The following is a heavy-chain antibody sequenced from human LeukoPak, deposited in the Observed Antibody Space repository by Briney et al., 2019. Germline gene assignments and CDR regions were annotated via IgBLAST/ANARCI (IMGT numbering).Heavy chain of an antibody. CDR2: IDTDDSYT. V-gene: IGHV5-10-1*01. J-gene: IGHJ4*02. CDR3: ARHDINAFNLDS. D-gene: IGHD3-9*01. Sequence: GESLKISCEGSGYTSSYYWVSWVRQMPGRGLQWLGNIDTDDSYTVYNPSLEGHVTISADKSIFTAYLQWRSLEASDSGIYYCARHDINAFNLDSWGQGTLVTVTS. CDR1: GYTSSYYW.